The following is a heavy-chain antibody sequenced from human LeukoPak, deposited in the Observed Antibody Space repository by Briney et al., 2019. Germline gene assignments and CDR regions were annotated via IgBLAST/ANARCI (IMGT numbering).Heavy chain of an antibody. D-gene: IGHD3-22*01. CDR1: GFTFSSYS. J-gene: IGHJ4*02. CDR3: ARELFPIKIVVVSIDY. CDR2: ISSSSSYI. Sequence: GGSLRLSCAASGFTFSSYSTIWVRQAPGKGLEWVSSISSSSSYIYYADSVKGRFTISRDNAKNSLYLQMNSLRAEDTAVYYCARELFPIKIVVVSIDYWGQGTLVTVSS. V-gene: IGHV3-21*01.